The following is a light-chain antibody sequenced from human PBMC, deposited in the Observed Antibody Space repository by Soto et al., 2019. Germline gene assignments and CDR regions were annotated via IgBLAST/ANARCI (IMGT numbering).Light chain of an antibody. CDR3: QQYNNWPIT. CDR2: GAS. V-gene: IGKV3D-15*01. CDR1: QSVSGSY. J-gene: IGKJ5*01. Sequence: EIVLTQSRGALSLSPGERADLSCRASQSVSGSYVAWYQQKPGQAPRLLIYGASNRATGIPARFSGSGSGTEFTLTISSLQSEDFAVYYCQQYNNWPITFGQGTRLEIK.